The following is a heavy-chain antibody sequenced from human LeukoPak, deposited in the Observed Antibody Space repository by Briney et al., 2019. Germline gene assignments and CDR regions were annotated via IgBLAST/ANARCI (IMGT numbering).Heavy chain of an antibody. Sequence: SQTLSLTCAISGDSVSSNSAAWNWIRQSPSRGLEWLGRTYYRSKWYNDYAVSVKSRITINPDTSKNQFSLQLNSVTPEDTAVYYCARGRATVVGATTSFQPPGVNWYFDLWGRGTLVTVSS. CDR3: ARGRATVVGATTSFQPPGVNWYFDL. V-gene: IGHV6-1*01. J-gene: IGHJ2*01. CDR1: GDSVSSNSAA. CDR2: TYYRSKWYN. D-gene: IGHD1-26*01.